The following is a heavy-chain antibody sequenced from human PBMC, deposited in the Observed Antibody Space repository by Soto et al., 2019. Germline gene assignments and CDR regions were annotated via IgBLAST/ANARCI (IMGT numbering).Heavy chain of an antibody. CDR1: GGSTSSGDYY. CDR3: ARDRPYDRGAFDI. Sequence: SETLSLTCTVSGGSTSSGDYYWSWIRQPPGKGLEWIGYIYYSGSTCYNPSLKSRVTISVDTSKNQFSLKLSSVTAADTAVYYCARDRPYDRGAFDIWGQGTMVTVSS. D-gene: IGHD3-22*01. CDR2: IYYSGST. V-gene: IGHV4-30-4*01. J-gene: IGHJ3*02.